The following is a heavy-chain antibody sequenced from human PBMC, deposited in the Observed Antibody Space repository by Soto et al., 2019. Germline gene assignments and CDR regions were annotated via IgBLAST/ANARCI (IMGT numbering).Heavy chain of an antibody. CDR2: IDPSDSQT. J-gene: IGHJ4*02. CDR3: ARQIYDSDTGPNCTYYSDS. D-gene: IGHD3-22*01. V-gene: IGHV5-10-1*01. Sequence: PGESLKISCKGSGYSFAGYWITCVRQKPGKGLEWMGLIDPSDSQTYYSPSFRGHVTISATKSITTVFLQWSSLRASDTAMYYCARQIYDSDTGPNCTYYSDSWGQGTPVTVSS. CDR1: GYSFAGYW.